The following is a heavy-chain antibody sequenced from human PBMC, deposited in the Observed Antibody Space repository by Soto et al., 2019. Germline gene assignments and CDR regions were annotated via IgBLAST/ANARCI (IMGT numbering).Heavy chain of an antibody. CDR2: IWYDGSNK. V-gene: IGHV3-33*01. D-gene: IGHD6-13*01. J-gene: IGHJ4*02. Sequence: PGGSQRLSCAAAGFTFRSYGMHWVRQAPGKGLEWVAVIWYDGSNKYYADSVKGRFTISRDNSKNTLYLQMNSLRAEDTAVYYCARAAAAGLIDYWGQGTLVTVSS. CDR1: GFTFRSYG. CDR3: ARAAAAGLIDY.